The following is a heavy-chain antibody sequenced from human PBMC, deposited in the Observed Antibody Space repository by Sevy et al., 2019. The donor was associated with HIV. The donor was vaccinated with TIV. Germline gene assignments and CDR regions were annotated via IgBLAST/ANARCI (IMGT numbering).Heavy chain of an antibody. Sequence: GGSLRLSCAASGFTFSSYGMHWVRQAPGKGLEWVAVISYDGSNKYYADSVKGRFTISIDNSKNTLYLQMNSLRAEDTAVYYCAKDTSDYGDYGGTHYFGMDVWGQGTTVTVSS. V-gene: IGHV3-30*18. J-gene: IGHJ6*02. CDR2: ISYDGSNK. CDR1: GFTFSSYG. D-gene: IGHD4-17*01. CDR3: AKDTSDYGDYGGTHYFGMDV.